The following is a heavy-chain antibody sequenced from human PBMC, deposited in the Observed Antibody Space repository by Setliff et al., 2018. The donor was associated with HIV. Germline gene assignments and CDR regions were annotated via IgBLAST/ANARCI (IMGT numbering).Heavy chain of an antibody. D-gene: IGHD3-10*01. CDR1: GFAFSSYA. CDR2: ISTNGDST. V-gene: IGHV3-64*02. J-gene: IGHJ4*02. CDR3: ASSDGSGTLRISRY. Sequence: GGSLRLSCAASGFAFSSYAMSWVRQAPGKGLEYLSAISTNGDSTYYADSVKGRFTISRDNSKNTLYLQMGSLRTEDMAMYYCASSDGSGTLRISRYWGQGTLVTVSS.